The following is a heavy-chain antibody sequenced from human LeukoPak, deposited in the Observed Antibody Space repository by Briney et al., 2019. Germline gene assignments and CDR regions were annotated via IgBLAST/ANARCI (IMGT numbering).Heavy chain of an antibody. Sequence: SETLSLTCTVSGGSMSTFYWNWIRQPPGKGLEWIGYIYYSGSTNYNPSLKSRVTISVDTSKNQFSLKLSSVTAADTAVYYCARDAIVGATYVSEDWGQGTLVTVSS. J-gene: IGHJ4*02. CDR1: GGSMSTFY. CDR3: ARDAIVGATYVSED. V-gene: IGHV4-59*01. CDR2: IYYSGST. D-gene: IGHD1-26*01.